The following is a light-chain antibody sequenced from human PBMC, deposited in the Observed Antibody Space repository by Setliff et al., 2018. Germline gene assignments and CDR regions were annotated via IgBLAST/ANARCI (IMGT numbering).Light chain of an antibody. Sequence: QSALTQPASVSGSPGQSITISCTGTSSDVGSYNLVSWYQQFPGKAPKLMIYEVSKGPSGVSNRFSGSKSGNTASLTISGLQAEDEADYYCCSYAGSRTYVIFGGGTKVTVL. CDR3: CSYAGSRTYVI. J-gene: IGLJ2*01. CDR2: EVS. V-gene: IGLV2-23*02. CDR1: SSDVGSYNL.